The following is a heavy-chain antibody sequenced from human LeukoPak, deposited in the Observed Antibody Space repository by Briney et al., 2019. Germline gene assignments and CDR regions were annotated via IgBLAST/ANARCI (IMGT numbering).Heavy chain of an antibody. J-gene: IGHJ4*02. CDR1: GFTFSNYG. CDR3: ATVRGSSGTYYIDY. V-gene: IGHV3-33*01. CDR2: IWYDGSNK. D-gene: IGHD3-10*01. Sequence: GRSLRLSCAASGFTFSNYGMHWVRQAPGKGLEWVAIIWYDGSNKYYADSVKGRFTISRDNSKNTLYLQMNSLRAEDTAIYYCATVRGSSGTYYIDYWGQGTLVTVSS.